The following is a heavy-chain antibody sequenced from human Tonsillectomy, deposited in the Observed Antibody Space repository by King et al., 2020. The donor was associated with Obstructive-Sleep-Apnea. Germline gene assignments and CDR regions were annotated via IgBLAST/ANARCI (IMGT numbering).Heavy chain of an antibody. V-gene: IGHV4-39*07. Sequence: LQLQESGPGLVKPSETLSLTCTVSGGSISRSSNYWGWIRQPPGKGLEWMGSIYYRGSTFYSPSLKSRVTISVETSKNQFSLKLSSVTAADTAVYYCAGDWGQPDYWGQGTLVTVSS. J-gene: IGHJ4*02. CDR1: GGSISRSSNY. CDR3: AGDWGQPDY. D-gene: IGHD3-16*01. CDR2: IYYRGST.